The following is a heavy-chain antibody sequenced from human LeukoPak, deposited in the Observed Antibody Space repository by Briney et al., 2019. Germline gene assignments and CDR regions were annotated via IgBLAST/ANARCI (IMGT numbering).Heavy chain of an antibody. CDR1: GFTFDDYA. D-gene: IGHD2-15*01. CDR3: ARDGRYCSGGSCYDESYFDY. J-gene: IGHJ4*02. CDR2: ISSSSSYI. Sequence: PGRSLRLSCVASGFTFDDYAMHWVRQAPGKGLEWVSSISSSSSYIYYADSVKGRFTISRDNAKNSLYLQMNSLRAEDTAVYYCARDGRYCSGGSCYDESYFDYWGQGTLVTVSS. V-gene: IGHV3-21*01.